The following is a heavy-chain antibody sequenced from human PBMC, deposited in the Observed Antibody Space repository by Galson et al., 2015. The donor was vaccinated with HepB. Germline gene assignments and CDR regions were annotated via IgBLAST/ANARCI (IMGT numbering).Heavy chain of an antibody. CDR1: GFTFSSYA. V-gene: IGHV3-23*01. J-gene: IGHJ4*02. Sequence: SLRLSCAASGFTFSSYALSWVRQAPGNGLEWVSAISGSGGITYYADSVKGRFPISRANSKNTLYLQMNSLRAEDTAVYYCAKVYHFWSGYFDYWGQGTLVTVSS. CDR3: AKVYHFWSGYFDY. CDR2: ISGSGGIT. D-gene: IGHD3-3*01.